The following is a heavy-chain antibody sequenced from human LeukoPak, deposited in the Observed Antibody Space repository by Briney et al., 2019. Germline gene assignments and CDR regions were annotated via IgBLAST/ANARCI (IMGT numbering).Heavy chain of an antibody. Sequence: ASVKVSCKASGYTFTSYGISWVRQAPGQGLEWMGWISAYNGNTNYAQKLQGRVTMTTDTSTSTAYMELRSLRSDDTAVYYCASRARYSGSNRYDYWGQGTLVTVSS. D-gene: IGHD1-26*01. CDR1: GYTFTSYG. V-gene: IGHV1-18*04. J-gene: IGHJ4*02. CDR3: ASRARYSGSNRYDY. CDR2: ISAYNGNT.